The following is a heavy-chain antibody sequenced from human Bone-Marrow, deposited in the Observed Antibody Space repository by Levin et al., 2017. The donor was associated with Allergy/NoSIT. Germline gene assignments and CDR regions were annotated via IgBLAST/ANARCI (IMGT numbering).Heavy chain of an antibody. V-gene: IGHV1-2*02. CDR3: AREGAGTTTYFDY. Sequence: GASVKVSCKASGYTFTGYYMHWVRQAPGQGLEWMGWINPNSGGTNYAQKFQGRVTMTRDTSISTAYMELSRLRSDDTAVYYCAREGAGTTTYFDYWGQGTLVTVSS. D-gene: IGHD1-1*01. J-gene: IGHJ4*02. CDR1: GYTFTGYY. CDR2: INPNSGGT.